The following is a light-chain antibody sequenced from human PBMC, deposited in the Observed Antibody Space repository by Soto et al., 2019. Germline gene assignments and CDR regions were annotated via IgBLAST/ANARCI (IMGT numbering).Light chain of an antibody. V-gene: IGKV1-5*01. CDR1: HSVSSW. Sequence: DIQMTQSPSTLSASVGDRVTITCRASHSVSSWSAWYQQKPGKAPKSLIYDASILESGVPSRFSGSGSGTEFTLTISSLQPDDVATYYCQQYNSFSWTFGQGTKVDIK. J-gene: IGKJ1*01. CDR2: DAS. CDR3: QQYNSFSWT.